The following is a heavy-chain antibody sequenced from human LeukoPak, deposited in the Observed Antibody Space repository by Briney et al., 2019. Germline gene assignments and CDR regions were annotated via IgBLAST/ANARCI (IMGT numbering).Heavy chain of an antibody. CDR3: ARDGTAYYDFWSGYSPFDY. V-gene: IGHV1-18*01. Sequence: GASVKVSCKASGYTFTSYGISWVRQAPGQGLEWMGWISAYNGNTNYAQKLQGRVTMTTDTSTSTAYMELRSLRSDDTAVYYCARDGTAYYDFWSGYSPFDYWGQGTLVTVSS. CDR1: GYTFTSYG. CDR2: ISAYNGNT. J-gene: IGHJ4*02. D-gene: IGHD3-3*01.